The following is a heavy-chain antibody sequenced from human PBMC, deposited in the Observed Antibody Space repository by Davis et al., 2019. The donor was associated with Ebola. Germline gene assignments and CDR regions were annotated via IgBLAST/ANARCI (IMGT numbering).Heavy chain of an antibody. CDR2: INHSGST. CDR3: AREKYGGNDLYYYYYAMDV. J-gene: IGHJ6*02. CDR1: GGSFSGYY. D-gene: IGHD4-23*01. V-gene: IGHV4-34*01. Sequence: SETLSLTCAVYGGSFSGYYWSWIRQPPGKGLEWIGEINHSGSTNYNPSLKSRVTISVDTSKNQFSLKLSSVTAADTAVYYCAREKYGGNDLYYYYYAMDVWGQGTTDTVSS.